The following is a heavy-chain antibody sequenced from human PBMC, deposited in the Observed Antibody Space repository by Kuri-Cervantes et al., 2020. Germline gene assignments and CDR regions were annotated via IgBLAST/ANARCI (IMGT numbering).Heavy chain of an antibody. D-gene: IGHD5-12*01. CDR2: IKTDGSDK. Sequence: GSLRLSCAASGFTFDTYWMAWFRQTPGKGLKWLGNIKTDGSDKYYLDFIKGRFTISRDNAKNSLFLQMNSLRAEDTAVYYCARDRKWGYESQEFWGRGTLVTVSS. CDR1: GFTFDTYW. V-gene: IGHV3-7*01. J-gene: IGHJ4*02. CDR3: ARDRKWGYESQEF.